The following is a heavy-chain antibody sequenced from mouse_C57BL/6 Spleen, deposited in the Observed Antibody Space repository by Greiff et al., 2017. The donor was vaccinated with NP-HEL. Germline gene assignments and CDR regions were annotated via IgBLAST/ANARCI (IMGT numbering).Heavy chain of an antibody. CDR3: ARHDYGGEWYFDV. J-gene: IGHJ1*03. Sequence: QVQLQQPGAELVKPGASVKLSCKASGYTFTSYWMHWVKQRPGQGLEWIGKIHPNSGSTNYNEKFKSKATLTVDKSSSTAYMQLSSLTSEDSAVYYCARHDYGGEWYFDVWGTGTTVTVSS. D-gene: IGHD2-4*01. CDR2: IHPNSGST. V-gene: IGHV1-64*01. CDR1: GYTFTSYW.